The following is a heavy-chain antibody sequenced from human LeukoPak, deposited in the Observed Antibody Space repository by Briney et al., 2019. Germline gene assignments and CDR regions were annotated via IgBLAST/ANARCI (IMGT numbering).Heavy chain of an antibody. J-gene: IGHJ6*03. D-gene: IGHD2-21*02. CDR3: ARTSCSGDCYEDYYYYYYMDV. CDR1: GGTFSSYA. Sequence: GASVKVSCKASGGTFSSYAISWVRQAPGQGLEWMGGIIPIFGTANYAQKFQGRVTITADKSTSTAYMELSSLRSEDTAVYYCARTSCSGDCYEDYYYYYYMDVWGKGTTVTVSS. V-gene: IGHV1-69*06. CDR2: IIPIFGTA.